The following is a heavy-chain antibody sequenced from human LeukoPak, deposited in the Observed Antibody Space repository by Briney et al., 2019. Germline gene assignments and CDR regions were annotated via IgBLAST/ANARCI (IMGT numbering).Heavy chain of an antibody. CDR1: GYSLSSGYS. J-gene: IGHJ4*02. D-gene: IGHD3-22*01. CDR2: IYHSGST. V-gene: IGHV4-38-2*02. Sequence: PSETLSLTCPVSGYSLSSGYSWGWIRQPPGKGLEWIGSIYHSGSTYYNPSLKSRATLSVDTSKNQFSLKLSSVTAADTAVYYCARAYYYDSSGYYSPLDYWGQGTLVTVSS. CDR3: ARAYYYDSSGYYSPLDY.